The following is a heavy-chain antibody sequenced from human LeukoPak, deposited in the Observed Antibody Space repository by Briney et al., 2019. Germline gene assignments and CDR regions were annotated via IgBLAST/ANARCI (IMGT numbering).Heavy chain of an antibody. CDR3: AREAGQLVDEPTTLRMDV. J-gene: IGHJ6*02. D-gene: IGHD4-11*01. V-gene: IGHV3-23*01. CDR1: GFTFSSYA. Sequence: QTGGSLRLSCAASGFTFSSYAMSWVRQAPGKGLEWVSAISGSGGSTYYADSVKGRFTISREDSKNTLYLQLNSLRAEDTAVYYCAREAGQLVDEPTTLRMDVWGQGTTVTVSS. CDR2: ISGSGGST.